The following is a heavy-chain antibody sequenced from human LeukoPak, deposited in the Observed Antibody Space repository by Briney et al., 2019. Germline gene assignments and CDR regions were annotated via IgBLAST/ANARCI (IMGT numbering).Heavy chain of an antibody. J-gene: IGHJ6*04. Sequence: ASVKVSCKASGYTFNSYGISWVRQAPGQGLEWMGWITAYNGNTNYAQKLQGRVTMTTDTSTSTAYMELRSLRSDDTAVYYCARDGGYYYGSGSPPNSWGKGTTVTVSS. D-gene: IGHD3-10*01. CDR3: ARDGGYYYGSGSPPNS. CDR2: ITAYNGNT. V-gene: IGHV1-18*01. CDR1: GYTFNSYG.